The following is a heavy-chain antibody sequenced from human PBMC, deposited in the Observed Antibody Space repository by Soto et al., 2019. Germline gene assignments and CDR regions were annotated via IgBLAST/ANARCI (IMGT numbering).Heavy chain of an antibody. CDR1: GYSFTSYW. CDR3: ARRGGAYCGGDCYDCTEYGMDV. Sequence: LGASLKISCKGSGYSFTSYWISWVRQMPGKGLEWTGRIEPSDSYTNYSPSFQGHGTISADKSISTAYLQWSSLKASDTAMYYCARRGGAYCGGDCYDCTEYGMDVWGQGTTVTVSS. J-gene: IGHJ6*02. CDR2: IEPSDSYT. D-gene: IGHD2-21*02. V-gene: IGHV5-10-1*01.